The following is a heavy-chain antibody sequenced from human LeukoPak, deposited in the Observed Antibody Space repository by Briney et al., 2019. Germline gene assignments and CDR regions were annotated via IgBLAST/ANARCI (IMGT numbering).Heavy chain of an antibody. CDR2: VGVSGDIT. CDR1: GFTFSNYA. CDR3: AKPSLGLIDINYFFDH. J-gene: IGHJ4*02. V-gene: IGHV3-23*01. Sequence: PGGSLRLSCAASGFTFSNYAMSWVRQAPGKGLDWVSVVGVSGDITYYADSVKGRFTISRDNSKNTLYLQMNSLRAEDTAVYYCAKPSLGLIDINYFFDHWGQGTLVTVAS. D-gene: IGHD7-27*01.